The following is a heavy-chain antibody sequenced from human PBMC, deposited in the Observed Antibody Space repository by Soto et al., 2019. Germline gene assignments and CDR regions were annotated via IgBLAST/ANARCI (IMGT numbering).Heavy chain of an antibody. V-gene: IGHV3-21*01. Sequence: PGGSLRLSCAASGFTFSSYSINWVRQAPGKGLEWVSSISSSSSYIYYADSVKGRFTISRDNAKNSLYLQMNSLRAEDTAVYYCATYSGSYKVNWFDPWGQGTLVTVSS. CDR3: ATYSGSYKVNWFDP. CDR1: GFTFSSYS. J-gene: IGHJ5*02. CDR2: ISSSSSYI. D-gene: IGHD3-10*01.